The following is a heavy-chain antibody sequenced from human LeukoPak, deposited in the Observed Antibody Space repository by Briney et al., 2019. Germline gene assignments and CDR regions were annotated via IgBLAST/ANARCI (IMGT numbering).Heavy chain of an antibody. J-gene: IGHJ4*02. CDR2: MNPNSGNT. CDR1: GYTFTSYD. V-gene: IGHV1-8*01. CDR3: ARDWGYDFRSGYYPFDY. D-gene: IGHD3-3*01. Sequence: GASVKVSCKASGYTFTSYDINWVRQATGQGLEWMGWMNPNSGNTGYAQKFQGRVTMTRNTSISTAYMELSSLRSEDTAVYYCARDWGYDFRSGYYPFDYWGQGTLVTVSS.